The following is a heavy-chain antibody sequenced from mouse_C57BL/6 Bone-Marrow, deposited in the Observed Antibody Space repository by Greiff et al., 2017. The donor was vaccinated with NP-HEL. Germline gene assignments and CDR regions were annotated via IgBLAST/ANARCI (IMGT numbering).Heavy chain of an antibody. V-gene: IGHV5-16*01. CDR3: AREGEYGNHYFDY. J-gene: IGHJ2*01. CDR2: INYDGSST. D-gene: IGHD2-10*02. CDR1: GFTFSDYY. Sequence: EVKLVESEGGLVQPGSSMKLSCTASGFTFSDYYMAWVRQVPEKGLEWVANINYDGSSTYYLDSLKSRFIISRDNAKNILYLQMSSLKSEDTATYYCAREGEYGNHYFDYWGQGTTLTVSS.